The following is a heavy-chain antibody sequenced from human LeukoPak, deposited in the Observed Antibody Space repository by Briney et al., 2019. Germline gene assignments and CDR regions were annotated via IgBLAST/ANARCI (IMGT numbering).Heavy chain of an antibody. CDR2: IYYSGST. J-gene: IGHJ4*02. D-gene: IGHD3-16*02. V-gene: IGHV4-39*01. Sequence: NASETLSLTCTVSGGSISSSSYYWGWIRQPPGKGLEWIGSIYYSGSTYYNPSLKSRVTISVDTSKNQFSLKLSSVTAADTAVYYCARRVITFGGVIAFDYWGQGTLVTVSS. CDR1: GGSISSSSYY. CDR3: ARRVITFGGVIAFDY.